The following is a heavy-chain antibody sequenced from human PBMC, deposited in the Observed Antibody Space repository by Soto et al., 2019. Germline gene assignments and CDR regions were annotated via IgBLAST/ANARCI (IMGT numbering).Heavy chain of an antibody. D-gene: IGHD1-26*01. CDR3: ARHRGSYSDSAEYFQH. V-gene: IGHV1-69*12. Sequence: QVQLVQSGAEVKKPGSSVKVSCKASGGTFSSYAISWVRQAPGQGLEWMGGIIPIFGTANYAQKFQGRVTITADESTRTAYMELSSLRSEDTAVYYCARHRGSYSDSAEYFQHWGQGTLVTVSS. CDR1: GGTFSSYA. CDR2: IIPIFGTA. J-gene: IGHJ1*01.